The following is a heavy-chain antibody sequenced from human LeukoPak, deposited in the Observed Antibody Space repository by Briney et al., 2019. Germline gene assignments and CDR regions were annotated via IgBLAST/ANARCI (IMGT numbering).Heavy chain of an antibody. CDR3: VRERHYDILTGYYSYYGY. CDR2: IYSGGST. CDR1: GFTVSSSY. V-gene: IGHV3-53*01. Sequence: GGSLRLSCAASGFTVSSSYMSWVRQAPGKGLEWVSVIYSGGSTYYADSVKGRFTISRDNSKNTLYLQMNSLRAEDTAVYYCVRERHYDILTGYYSYYGYWGQGTLVTVSS. J-gene: IGHJ4*02. D-gene: IGHD3-9*01.